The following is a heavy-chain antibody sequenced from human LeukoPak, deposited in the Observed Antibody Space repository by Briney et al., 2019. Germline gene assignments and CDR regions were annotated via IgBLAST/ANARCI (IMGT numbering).Heavy chain of an antibody. CDR3: ARAPYDILTGYSPYYFES. J-gene: IGHJ4*02. Sequence: GGSLRLSCAASGFSLINYNMNWVRQAPGKGLEWVSSISSTSSHIYYADSVKGRFTISRDNAKNSLYLQMNSLRAEDTAVYYCARAPYDILTGYSPYYFESWGQGTLVTVSS. V-gene: IGHV3-21*06. D-gene: IGHD3-9*01. CDR1: GFSLINYN. CDR2: ISSTSSHI.